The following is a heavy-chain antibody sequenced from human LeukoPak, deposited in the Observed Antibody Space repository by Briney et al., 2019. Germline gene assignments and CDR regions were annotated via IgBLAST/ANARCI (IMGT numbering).Heavy chain of an antibody. CDR3: AKVVGTGTTPTDY. CDR1: GFTFSSYA. J-gene: IGHJ4*02. V-gene: IGHV3-23*01. D-gene: IGHD1-1*01. Sequence: GGSLRLSCAASGFTFSSYAMSWVRQAPGKGLVWVAVISASGDNTDYADSVKGRFTISRDNSKNTLSLQMNSLGVEDTAVYYCAKVVGTGTTPTDYWGQGTLVTVSS. CDR2: ISASGDNT.